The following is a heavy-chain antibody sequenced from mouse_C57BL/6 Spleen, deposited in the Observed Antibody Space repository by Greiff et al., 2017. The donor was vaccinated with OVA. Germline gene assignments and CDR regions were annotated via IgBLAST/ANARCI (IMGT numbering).Heavy chain of an antibody. Sequence: EVQLKQSGAELVRPGASVKLSCTASGFNIKDDYMHWVKQRPEQGLEWIGWIDPENGDTEYASKFQGKATITADTSSNTAYLQLSSLTSEDTAVYYCTTGYYGSSYNYAMDYWGQGTSVTVSS. CDR3: TTGYYGSSYNYAMDY. D-gene: IGHD1-1*01. J-gene: IGHJ4*01. V-gene: IGHV14-4*01. CDR2: IDPENGDT. CDR1: GFNIKDDY.